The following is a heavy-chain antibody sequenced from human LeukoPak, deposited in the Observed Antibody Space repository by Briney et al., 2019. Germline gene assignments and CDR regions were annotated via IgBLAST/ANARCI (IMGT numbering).Heavy chain of an antibody. V-gene: IGHV1-8*01. Sequence: GASVKVSCKASGYTFTSYDINWVRQATGQGLEWMGWMNPNSGNTGYAQKFQGRVTITADKSTSTAYMELSSLRSEDTAVYYCARARGVLGYYYYMDVWGKGTTVTVSS. D-gene: IGHD2-8*02. J-gene: IGHJ6*03. CDR1: GYTFTSYD. CDR2: MNPNSGNT. CDR3: ARARGVLGYYYYMDV.